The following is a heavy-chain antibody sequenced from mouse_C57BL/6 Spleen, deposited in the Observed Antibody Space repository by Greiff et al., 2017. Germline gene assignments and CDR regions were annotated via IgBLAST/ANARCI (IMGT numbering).Heavy chain of an antibody. D-gene: IGHD4-1*01. J-gene: IGHJ2*01. CDR3: ARRLGTYFDY. V-gene: IGHV1-69*01. Sequence: QLQQPGAELVMPGASVKLSCKASGYTFTSYWMHWVKQRPGQGLEWIGEIDPSDSYTNYNQKFKGKSTLTVDKSSSTAYMQLSSLTSEDSAIYYCARRLGTYFDYWGQGTTLTVSS. CDR2: IDPSDSYT. CDR1: GYTFTSYW.